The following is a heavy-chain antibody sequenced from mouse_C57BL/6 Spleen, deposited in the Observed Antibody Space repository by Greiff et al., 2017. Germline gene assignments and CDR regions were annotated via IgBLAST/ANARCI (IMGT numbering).Heavy chain of an antibody. CDR3: ARHPVVASGYFDY. D-gene: IGHD1-1*01. Sequence: EVMLVESGGDLVKPGGSLKLSCAASGFTFSSYGMSWVRQTPDKRLEWVATISSGGSYTYYPDSVKGRFTISRDNAKNTLYLQMSRLKSEDTAMYYCARHPVVASGYFDYWGQGTTLTVSS. CDR1: GFTFSSYG. V-gene: IGHV5-6*02. J-gene: IGHJ2*01. CDR2: ISSGGSYT.